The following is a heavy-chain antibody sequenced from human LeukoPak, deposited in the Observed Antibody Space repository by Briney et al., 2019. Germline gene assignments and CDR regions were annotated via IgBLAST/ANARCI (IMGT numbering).Heavy chain of an antibody. CDR2: IYWDDDK. Sequence: SGPTLVNPTQPLTLTCTFSGFSLSTSGVGVGWIRQPPGKALEWLTLIYWDDDKRYSPSLKSRLTVTKDVSKSQVVLTLTNLDPVDTATYYCAHRLTGYNSNWYHGYFDYWGQGTLVTVSS. J-gene: IGHJ4*02. CDR1: GFSLSTSGVG. D-gene: IGHD6-13*01. V-gene: IGHV2-5*02. CDR3: AHRLTGYNSNWYHGYFDY.